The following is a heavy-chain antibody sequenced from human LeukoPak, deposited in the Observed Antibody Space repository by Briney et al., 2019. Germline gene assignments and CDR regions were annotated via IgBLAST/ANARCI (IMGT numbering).Heavy chain of an antibody. V-gene: IGHV3-23*01. CDR1: GFTFSNYA. D-gene: IGHD3-22*01. J-gene: IGHJ4*02. CDR3: AKDHDRYSSGYQLDY. CDR2: VSGSGGST. Sequence: GGSLRLSCAASGFTFSNYAMSWVRQAPGKGLEWVSTVSGSGGSTYYADSVKGRFTISRDNSKNTLYLQMNNLRAEDTAVYYCAKDHDRYSSGYQLDYWGQGTLMTLSS.